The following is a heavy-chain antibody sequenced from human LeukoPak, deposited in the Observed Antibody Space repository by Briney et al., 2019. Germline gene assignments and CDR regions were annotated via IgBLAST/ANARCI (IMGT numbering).Heavy chain of an antibody. CDR3: ARAHPRIAVAGIRGYFDY. D-gene: IGHD6-19*01. V-gene: IGHV1-2*02. J-gene: IGHJ4*02. CDR1: GYTFTGYY. Sequence: ASVKVSCKASGYTFTGYYMHWVRQAPGQGLEWMGWINPNSGGTNYAQKFQGRVTMTRDTSISTAYMELSRLRSDDTAVYYCARAHPRIAVAGIRGYFDYWGQGALVTVSS. CDR2: INPNSGGT.